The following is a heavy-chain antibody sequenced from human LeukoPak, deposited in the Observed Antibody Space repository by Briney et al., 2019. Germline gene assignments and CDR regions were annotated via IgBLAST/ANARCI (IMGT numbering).Heavy chain of an antibody. J-gene: IGHJ4*02. D-gene: IGHD3-16*01. CDR1: DDSINNNY. Sequence: SETLSLTCTVSDDSINNNYWSWIRQPPGKEQECIGYIHYSGSTNYNPSLKSRVSISIDTSKTKFSLKLNSVTAADTAVYYCARRGLNRQNFDYWGQGTLVTVSS. CDR3: ARRGLNRQNFDY. CDR2: IHYSGST. V-gene: IGHV4-59*08.